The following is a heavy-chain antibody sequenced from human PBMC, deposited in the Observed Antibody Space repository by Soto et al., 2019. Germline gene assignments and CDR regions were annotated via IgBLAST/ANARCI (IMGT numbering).Heavy chain of an antibody. CDR1: GYSFINYW. CDR2: IYPGDSDT. CDR3: ARRNLYRSSGYYVSWFDP. J-gene: IGHJ5*02. D-gene: IGHD6-6*01. Sequence: PGESLKISCKASGYSFINYWIGWVRQMPGKGLEWMGIIYPGDSDTRYSPSFQGQVIMSVDTSISTAYLQWSSLKASDTAMYYCARRNLYRSSGYYVSWFDPWGQGTLVTVSS. V-gene: IGHV5-51*01.